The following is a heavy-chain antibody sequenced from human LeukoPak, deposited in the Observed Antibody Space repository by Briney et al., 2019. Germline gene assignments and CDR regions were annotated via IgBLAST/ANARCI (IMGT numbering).Heavy chain of an antibody. J-gene: IGHJ4*02. V-gene: IGHV3-7*01. D-gene: IGHD3-10*01. CDR3: ARGPSYRLRSDFLDY. CDR1: GFSFSRHW. Sequence: GGSLRLSCTASGFSFSRHWMSYVRRAPGKGLEWVAGIKQGGSDKNYVDSVRGRFTISRDDAKNSLYLQMNSLRVEDTAVYYCARGPSYRLRSDFLDYWGQGILVTVSS. CDR2: IKQGGSDK.